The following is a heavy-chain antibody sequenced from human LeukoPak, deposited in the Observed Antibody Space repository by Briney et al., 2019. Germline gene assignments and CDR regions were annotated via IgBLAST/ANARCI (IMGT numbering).Heavy chain of an antibody. CDR2: IIPIFGTA. D-gene: IGHD3-16*01. CDR1: GYTFTGYY. V-gene: IGHV1-69*13. J-gene: IGHJ4*02. Sequence: GASVKVSCKASGYTFTGYYMHWVRQAPGQGLEWMGGIIPIFGTANYAQKFQGRVTITADESTSTAYMELSSLRSEDTAVYYCARRDYDYVWGSYYFDYWGQGTLVTVSS. CDR3: ARRDYDYVWGSYYFDY.